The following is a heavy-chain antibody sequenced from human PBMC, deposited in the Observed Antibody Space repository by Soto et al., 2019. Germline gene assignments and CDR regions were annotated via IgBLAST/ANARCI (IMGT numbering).Heavy chain of an antibody. D-gene: IGHD3-3*02. CDR3: ARRRCDFIFGSLDY. CDR1: GGSLSSGDW. Sequence: TPATLSLTCAVSGGSLSSGDWCWRWVRRSPGKGLEWIGEIYYSGSTTYDPSLKSRVTISADKSENQFSLRLSSVTAADTAVYYCARRRCDFIFGSLDYWGQGTLVTVSS. CDR2: IYYSGST. J-gene: IGHJ4*02. V-gene: IGHV4-4*03.